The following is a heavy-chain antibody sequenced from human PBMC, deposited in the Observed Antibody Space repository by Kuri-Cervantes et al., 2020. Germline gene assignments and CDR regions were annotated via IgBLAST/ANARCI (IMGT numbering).Heavy chain of an antibody. V-gene: IGHV1-2*02. Sequence: ASVTVSCKASGYTFSGNYMHWVRQAPGQGLEWLGWPDPDNGGTTYAEKFQGRVTMTTDTSITTVYMELSGLKADDTAVYFCVTSRDYEQRYYTMDDWGQGTTVTVSS. CDR2: PDPDNGGT. CDR3: VTSRDYEQRYYTMDD. D-gene: IGHD4-17*01. J-gene: IGHJ6*02. CDR1: GYTFSGNY.